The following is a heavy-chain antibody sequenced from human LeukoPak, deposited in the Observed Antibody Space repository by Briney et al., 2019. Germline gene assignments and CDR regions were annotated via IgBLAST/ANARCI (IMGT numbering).Heavy chain of an antibody. CDR1: GFTFSNYA. D-gene: IGHD4-17*01. Sequence: GGSLRLSCAASGFTFSNYAMSWVRQAPGKGLEWVSAISGSGGSTYYADSVKGRFTISRDNSKNTLYLQTNSLRAEDTAVYYCARCTTGNTHYPIDYWGQGTLVTVSS. CDR2: ISGSGGST. V-gene: IGHV3-23*01. J-gene: IGHJ4*02. CDR3: ARCTTGNTHYPIDY.